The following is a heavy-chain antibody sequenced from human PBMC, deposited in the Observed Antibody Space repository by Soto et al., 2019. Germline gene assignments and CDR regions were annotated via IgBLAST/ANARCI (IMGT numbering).Heavy chain of an antibody. CDR1: GGTFSSYA. CDR2: IIPIFGTA. CDR3: ARGGTSCSSTSCYGAYWFDP. D-gene: IGHD2-2*01. J-gene: IGHJ5*02. V-gene: IGHV1-69*13. Sequence: ASVKVSCKASGGTFSSYAISWVRQAPGQGLEWMGGIIPIFGTANYAQKFQGRVTITADESTSTAYMELSSLRSEDTAVYYCARGGTSCSSTSCYGAYWFDPWGQGTLVTVSS.